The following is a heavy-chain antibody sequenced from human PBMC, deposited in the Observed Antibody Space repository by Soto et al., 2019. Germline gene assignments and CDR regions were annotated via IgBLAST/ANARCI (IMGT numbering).Heavy chain of an antibody. D-gene: IGHD3-3*01. V-gene: IGHV1-3*01. CDR3: ARGITIFGVVIGY. CDR1: GYTFTNYV. J-gene: IGHJ4*02. CDR2: INSGNGNT. Sequence: ASVKVSCKTSGYTFTNYVVDWVRQAPGQGLEWMGWINSGNGNTKYSEKFQGRVTITRDTSASTAYMELNSLTFEDTAVYYCARGITIFGVVIGYWGQGTLVTVSS.